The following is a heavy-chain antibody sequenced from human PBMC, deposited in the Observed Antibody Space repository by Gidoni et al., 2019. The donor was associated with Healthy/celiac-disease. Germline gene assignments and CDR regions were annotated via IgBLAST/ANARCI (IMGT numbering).Heavy chain of an antibody. J-gene: IGHJ4*02. CDR1: GFTFSSYE. CDR3: ARDILTGYSDY. D-gene: IGHD3-9*01. CDR2: ISSSGSTI. V-gene: IGHV3-48*03. Sequence: EVQLVESGGGLVQPGGSLSLSCAASGFTFSSYERNWVSQAPGKGLEWVSYISSSGSTIYYADSVKGRFTISRDNAKNSLYLQMNSLRAEDTAVYYCARDILTGYSDYWGQGTLVTVSS.